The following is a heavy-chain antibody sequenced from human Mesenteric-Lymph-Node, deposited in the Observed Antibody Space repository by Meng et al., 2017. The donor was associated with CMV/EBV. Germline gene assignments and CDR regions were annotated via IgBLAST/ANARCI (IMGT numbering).Heavy chain of an antibody. CDR3: AREATGVGTGAY. CDR1: GYTFTSYV. V-gene: IGHV1-69*05. J-gene: IGHJ4*02. CDR2: IIPIFGTA. Sequence: SVKVSCKASGYTFTSYVISWVRQAPGQGLEWMGGIIPIFGTANYAQKFQGRVTITTDESTSTAYMELSSLRSEDTAVYYCAREATGVGTGAYWGQGTLVTVSS. D-gene: IGHD1-14*01.